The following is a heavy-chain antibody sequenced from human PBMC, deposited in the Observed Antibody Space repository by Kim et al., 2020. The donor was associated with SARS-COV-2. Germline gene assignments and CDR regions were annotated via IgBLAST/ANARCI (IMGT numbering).Heavy chain of an antibody. V-gene: IGHV3-9*01. Sequence: GGSLRLSCAASGFTFDDYAMHWVRQAPGKGLEWVSGISWNSGSIGYADSVKGRFTISRDNAKNSLYLQMNSLRAEDTALYYCAKGYYYDSSGYYYVGAAFDIWGQGTMVTVSS. CDR3: AKGYYYDSSGYYYVGAAFDI. CDR1: GFTFDDYA. D-gene: IGHD3-22*01. J-gene: IGHJ3*02. CDR2: ISWNSGSI.